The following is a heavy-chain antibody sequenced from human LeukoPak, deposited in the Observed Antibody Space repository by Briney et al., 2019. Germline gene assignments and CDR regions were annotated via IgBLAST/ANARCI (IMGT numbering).Heavy chain of an antibody. Sequence: PGGSLRLSCAASGFTFSSYAMHWVRQAPGKGLEWVAVISYDGSNKYYADSVKGRFTISRDNSKNTLYLQMNSLRAEDMAVYYCARDLRRVFDYWGQGTLVTVSS. CDR3: ARDLRRVFDY. CDR2: ISYDGSNK. J-gene: IGHJ4*02. D-gene: IGHD4-17*01. V-gene: IGHV3-30*04. CDR1: GFTFSSYA.